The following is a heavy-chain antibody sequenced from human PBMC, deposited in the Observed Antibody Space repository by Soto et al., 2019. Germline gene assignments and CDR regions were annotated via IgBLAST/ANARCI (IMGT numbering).Heavy chain of an antibody. CDR3: AKDHYGSAIYGMDV. CDR2: IAWNSDII. V-gene: IGHV3-9*01. Sequence: EVQLVESGGGLVQPGRSLRLSCAASGFSFEDYAMHWVRQAPGKGLEWVSGIAWNSDIIGYVDSVKGRFTISRDNGKNPLYLQMNSLRPEDTALYYCAKDHYGSAIYGMDVWGQGTTVTVSS. J-gene: IGHJ6*02. CDR1: GFSFEDYA. D-gene: IGHD3-10*01.